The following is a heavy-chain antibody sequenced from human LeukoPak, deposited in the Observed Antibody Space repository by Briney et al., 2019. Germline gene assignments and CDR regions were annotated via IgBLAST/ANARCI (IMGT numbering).Heavy chain of an antibody. CDR1: GFTFSSYW. D-gene: IGHD2-2*01. CDR3: ARAPDIVVVPAAASTYYYYYMDV. CDR2: IKQDGSEK. J-gene: IGHJ6*03. Sequence: GGSLRLSCAASGFTFSSYWMSWVRQAPGKGLEWVANIKQDGSEKYYVDSVKGRFTISRDSAKNSLYLQMNSLRAEDTAVYYCARAPDIVVVPAAASTYYYYYMDVRGKGTTVTVS. V-gene: IGHV3-7*01.